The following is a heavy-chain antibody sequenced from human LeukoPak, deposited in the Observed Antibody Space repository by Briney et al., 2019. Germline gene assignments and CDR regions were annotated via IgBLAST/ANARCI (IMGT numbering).Heavy chain of an antibody. Sequence: SETLSLTCGVYGGSFSGYEWSWVRQPPGKGLEWIGEINDGGDTNYNPSLKSRVTMSVDTSKNHFSLEVRSMTAADTAVYYCARGLGWKVATMGLFFMDFWGEGTTVTVSS. CDR2: INDGGDT. CDR3: ARGLGWKVATMGLFFMDF. D-gene: IGHD5-24*01. J-gene: IGHJ6*03. CDR1: GGSFSGYE. V-gene: IGHV4-34*01.